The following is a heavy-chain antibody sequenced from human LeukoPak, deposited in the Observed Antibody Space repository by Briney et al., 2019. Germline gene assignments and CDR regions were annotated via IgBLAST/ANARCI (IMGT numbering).Heavy chain of an antibody. CDR2: IHYRGGA. Sequence: PSETLSLTCAVSGGSVTTYHYTWIRQPPGKGLEWIGHIHYRGGADYNPSPKRRVSMSLATSKNHFSLRLASVNAADTGVYFCARAEGAASHIWGQGPMVSVSS. V-gene: IGHV4-59*02. CDR3: ARAEGAASHI. J-gene: IGHJ3*02. D-gene: IGHD3-16*01. CDR1: GGSVTTYH.